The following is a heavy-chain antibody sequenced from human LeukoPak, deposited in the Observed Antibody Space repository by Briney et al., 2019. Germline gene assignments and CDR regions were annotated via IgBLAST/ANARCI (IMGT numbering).Heavy chain of an antibody. V-gene: IGHV4-39*07. CDR1: GGSISSSSYY. D-gene: IGHD5-18*01. CDR3: AKSSYSIFDY. CDR2: IYHSGST. Sequence: SETLSLTCTVSGGSISSSSYYWGWTRQPPGKGLEWIGSIYHSGSTYYNPSLKSRVTISVDTSKNQFSLKLSSVTAADTAVYYCAKSSYSIFDYWGQGTLVTVSS. J-gene: IGHJ4*02.